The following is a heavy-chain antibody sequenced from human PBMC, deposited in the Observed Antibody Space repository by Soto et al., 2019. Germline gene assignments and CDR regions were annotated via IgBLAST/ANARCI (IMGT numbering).Heavy chain of an antibody. J-gene: IGHJ6*02. CDR3: ATRYYYDSSGYSYYYYGMDV. V-gene: IGHV5-10-1*01. D-gene: IGHD3-22*01. Sequence: GESLKISCKGSGYSFTSYWISGVREVPGKGLEWMGRIDPSDSYTNYSPSFQGHVTISADKSISTAYLQWSSLKASDTAMYYCATRYYYDSSGYSYYYYGMDVWGQGTTVTVSS. CDR1: GYSFTSYW. CDR2: IDPSDSYT.